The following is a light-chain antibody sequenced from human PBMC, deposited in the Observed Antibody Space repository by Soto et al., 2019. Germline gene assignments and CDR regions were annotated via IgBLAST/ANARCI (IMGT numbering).Light chain of an antibody. CDR2: DAS. Sequence: EVVMTQSPDTLSVSPGERATLSCRASQSLRSSLAWYQQKPGQAPRLLIYDASTRAIGIPARFSGSGSGTDFTLTISGLQSEDFAVYYCQQYNNWPQTFGQGTKVDIK. CDR3: QQYNNWPQT. J-gene: IGKJ1*01. CDR1: QSLRSS. V-gene: IGKV3-15*01.